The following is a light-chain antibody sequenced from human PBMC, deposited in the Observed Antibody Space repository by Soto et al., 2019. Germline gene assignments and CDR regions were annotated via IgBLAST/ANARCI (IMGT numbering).Light chain of an antibody. V-gene: IGKV1-39*01. CDR3: QQSYRSPYT. CDR2: GAS. Sequence: IQMTQSPSSLSASVGDRVTVTCRARQSINIYLNWYQQKPGKAPTLLIYGASSWQGGVPSRVSGGGSRTDFTLIISSLQPEDFATYYCQQSYRSPYTFGQGTKLEIK. J-gene: IGKJ2*01. CDR1: QSINIY.